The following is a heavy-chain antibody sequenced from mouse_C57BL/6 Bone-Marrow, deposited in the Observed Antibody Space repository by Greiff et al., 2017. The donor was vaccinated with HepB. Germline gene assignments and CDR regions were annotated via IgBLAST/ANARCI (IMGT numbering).Heavy chain of an antibody. Sequence: EVKLQQSGAELVRPGASVKLSCTASGFNIKDDYMHWVKQRPEQGLEWIGWIDPENGDTEYASKFQGKATITADTSSNTAYLQLSSLTSEDTAVYYCTPLPYYAMDYWGQGTSVTVSS. J-gene: IGHJ4*01. CDR3: TPLPYYAMDY. V-gene: IGHV14-4*01. CDR1: GFNIKDDY. CDR2: IDPENGDT.